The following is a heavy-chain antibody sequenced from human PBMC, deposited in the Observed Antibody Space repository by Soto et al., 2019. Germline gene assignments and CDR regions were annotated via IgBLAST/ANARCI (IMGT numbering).Heavy chain of an antibody. CDR1: GFTFSDHY. J-gene: IGHJ4*02. CDR3: ARFSGSYTRGLDY. Sequence: EVQLVESGGGLVQPGGSLRLSCAASGFTFSDHYMDWVRQPPGKGLEWVGRSRNKANSYSTEYAASVKGRFTISRDESTNSLYLQMNSLKTEDTAVYYCARFSGSYTRGLDYWGQGTLVTVSS. V-gene: IGHV3-72*01. D-gene: IGHD1-26*01. CDR2: SRNKANSYST.